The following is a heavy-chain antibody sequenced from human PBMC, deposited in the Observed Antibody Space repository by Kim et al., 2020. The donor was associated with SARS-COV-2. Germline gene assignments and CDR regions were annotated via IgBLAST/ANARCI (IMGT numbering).Heavy chain of an antibody. CDR3: ASQGAVAGPGDY. D-gene: IGHD6-19*01. CDR1: GGSISSSSYY. J-gene: IGHJ4*02. Sequence: SETLSLTCTVSGGSISSSSYYWGWIRQPPGKGREWIGSLYYTGSTYYNPSLKSRVTISVDTSKNQFSLKLSSVTAADTAVYYCASQGAVAGPGDYWGQGTLVTVSS. V-gene: IGHV4-39*07. CDR2: LYYTGST.